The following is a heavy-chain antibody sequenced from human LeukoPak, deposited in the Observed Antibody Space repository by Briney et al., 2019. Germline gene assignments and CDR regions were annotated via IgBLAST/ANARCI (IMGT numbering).Heavy chain of an antibody. CDR3: ARRRYYGSGSYFVHYYYYMDV. CDR2: IYSGGTT. J-gene: IGHJ6*03. V-gene: IGHV4-4*07. Sequence: SETLPLTCTVSGGSINNDYWSWIRQPAGKGLEWIGRIYSGGTTNYNPSLKSRVSMSVDTSKNQFSLKLSSVTAADTAVYYCARRRYYGSGSYFVHYYYYMDVWGKGTTVTISS. CDR1: GGSINNDY. D-gene: IGHD3-10*01.